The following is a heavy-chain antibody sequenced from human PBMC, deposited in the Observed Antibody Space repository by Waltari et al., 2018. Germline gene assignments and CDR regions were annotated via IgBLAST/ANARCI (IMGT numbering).Heavy chain of an antibody. CDR3: ARRTEQLDFDY. CDR2: IYPGDSDT. V-gene: IGHV5-51*01. Sequence: VQLVQSGAEVKKPGASVKVSCKASGYTFTSYDINWVRQATGQGLEWMGIIYPGDSDTRYSPSFQGQVTISADKSISTAYLQWSSLKASDTAMYYCARRTEQLDFDYWGQGTLVTVSS. J-gene: IGHJ4*02. CDR1: GYTFTSYD. D-gene: IGHD6-6*01.